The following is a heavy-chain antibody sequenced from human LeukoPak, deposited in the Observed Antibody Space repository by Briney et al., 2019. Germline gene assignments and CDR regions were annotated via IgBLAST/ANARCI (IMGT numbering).Heavy chain of an antibody. Sequence: SETLSLTCTVSGGSISSSSYYWGWIRQPPGKGLEWIGSVYYSGSTYYNPSLKSRVTISVDTSKNQFSLKLSSVTAADTAVYYCARDLPGYTGSPQRDFDYWGQGTLVTVSS. CDR1: GGSISSSSYY. CDR2: VYYSGST. J-gene: IGHJ4*02. V-gene: IGHV4-39*02. D-gene: IGHD1-26*01. CDR3: ARDLPGYTGSPQRDFDY.